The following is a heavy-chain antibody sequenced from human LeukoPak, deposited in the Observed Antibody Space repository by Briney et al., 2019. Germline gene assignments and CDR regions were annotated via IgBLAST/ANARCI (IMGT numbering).Heavy chain of an antibody. J-gene: IGHJ4*02. CDR3: ARGYGSGWYFDY. Sequence: GGSLTLSCAASGFTFSNYRMHWVRQAPGKGLVWVSRINSDGSRTSYADSVKGRFTISRDNAKNTLYLQMNSLRAEDTAVYYCARGYGSGWYFDYWGQGTLVTVSS. V-gene: IGHV3-74*01. CDR2: INSDGSRT. CDR1: GFTFSNYR. D-gene: IGHD6-19*01.